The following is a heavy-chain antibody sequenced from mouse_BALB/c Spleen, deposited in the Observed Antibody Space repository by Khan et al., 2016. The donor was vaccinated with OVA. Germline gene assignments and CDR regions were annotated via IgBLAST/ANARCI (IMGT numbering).Heavy chain of an antibody. CDR2: ISSANNI. D-gene: IGHD1-1*01. CDR1: GFTFNKYA. CDR3: VRGYYYGERDY. Sequence: EVELVESGGGLVKPGGSLKLSCAASGFTFNKYAMSWVRQTPEKRLKWVASISSANNIHYPDSVKGQFTISRDNARSILYLEMSSLRSEDTAMYYCVRGYYYGERDYWGQGTSVTVSS. J-gene: IGHJ4*01. V-gene: IGHV5-6-5*01.